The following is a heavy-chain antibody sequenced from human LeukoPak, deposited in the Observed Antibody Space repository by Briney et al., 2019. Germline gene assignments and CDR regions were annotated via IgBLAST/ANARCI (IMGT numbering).Heavy chain of an antibody. CDR1: GFTFSTNS. Sequence: GGSLRLSCAASGFTFSTNSMSWVRQAPGKGLEWVSAIRGSGADTYYADSVKGRFTISRDNSKNTLYLQMNSLRDEDTAVYYCAKELIIQPTGTVAFDIWGQGTMVPVFS. CDR2: IRGSGADT. D-gene: IGHD1-1*01. J-gene: IGHJ3*02. V-gene: IGHV3-23*01. CDR3: AKELIIQPTGTVAFDI.